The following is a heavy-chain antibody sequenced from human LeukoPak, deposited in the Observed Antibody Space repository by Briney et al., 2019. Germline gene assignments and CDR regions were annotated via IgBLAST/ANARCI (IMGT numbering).Heavy chain of an antibody. CDR3: ARGIVGTRMGRY. J-gene: IGHJ4*02. D-gene: IGHD1-26*01. CDR1: GFTFSTYW. CDR2: INTDGSGT. V-gene: IGHV3-74*01. Sequence: PGGSLRLSCTASGFTFSTYWMHWVRQAPGKGLVWVSRINTDGSGTIYADSVKGRFTISRDNAKNTVYLQMNSLRVEDTAVYYCARGIVGTRMGRYWGQGTLVTVSS.